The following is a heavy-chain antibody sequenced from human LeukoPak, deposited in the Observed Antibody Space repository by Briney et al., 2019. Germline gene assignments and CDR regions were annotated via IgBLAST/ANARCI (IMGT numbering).Heavy chain of an antibody. CDR3: ARWGYCSSTSCYYYYYGMDV. CDR1: GGSFSGYY. Sequence: SETLSLTCAVYGGSFSGYYWSWIRQPPGKGLEWIGEINHSGSTNYNPSLKSRVTISVDTSKNQFSLMLSSVTAADTAVYYCARWGYCSSTSCYYYYYGMDVWGQGTTVTVSS. D-gene: IGHD2-2*01. J-gene: IGHJ6*02. CDR2: INHSGST. V-gene: IGHV4-34*01.